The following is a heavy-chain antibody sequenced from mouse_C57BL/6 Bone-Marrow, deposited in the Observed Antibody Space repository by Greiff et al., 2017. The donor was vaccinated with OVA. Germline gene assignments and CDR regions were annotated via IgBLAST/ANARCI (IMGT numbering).Heavy chain of an antibody. CDR2: ISDGGSYT. V-gene: IGHV5-4*01. CDR3: ARHYGNSFAY. Sequence: EVQLVESGGGLVKPGGSLKLSCAASGFTFSSYAMSWVRQTPEKRLEWVATISDGGSYTYYPDNVKGRFTISRDNAKNNLYLQMSHLKSEDTAMYYCARHYGNSFAYWGQGTLVTVSA. J-gene: IGHJ3*01. D-gene: IGHD2-1*01. CDR1: GFTFSSYA.